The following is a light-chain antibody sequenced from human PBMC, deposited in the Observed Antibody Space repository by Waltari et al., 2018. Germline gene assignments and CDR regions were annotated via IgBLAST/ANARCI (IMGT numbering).Light chain of an antibody. CDR2: DAS. CDR1: QDSSKS. CDR3: QQYDNLLT. V-gene: IGKV1-33*01. J-gene: IGKJ4*01. Sequence: DIQMTQSPSSLSASVGDRVTITCQASQDSSKSLSWYQQKPGKGPKLLIFDASTLETGVPTRFSGSGSGTDFTFTIISLQPEDTATYYCQQYDNLLTFGGGTKVEI.